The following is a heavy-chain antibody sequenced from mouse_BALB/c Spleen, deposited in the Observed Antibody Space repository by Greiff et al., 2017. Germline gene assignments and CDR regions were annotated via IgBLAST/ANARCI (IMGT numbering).Heavy chain of an antibody. CDR1: GFNIKDTY. Sequence: VQLQQSGAELVKPGASVKLSCTASGFNIKDTYMHWVKQRPEQGLEWIGRIDPANGNTKYDPKFQGKATITADTSSNTAYLQLSGLTSEDTAVYYCARSSNSLLRLSFDYWGQGTTLTVSS. V-gene: IGHV14-3*02. J-gene: IGHJ2*01. CDR2: IDPANGNT. D-gene: IGHD1-2*01. CDR3: ARSSNSLLRLSFDY.